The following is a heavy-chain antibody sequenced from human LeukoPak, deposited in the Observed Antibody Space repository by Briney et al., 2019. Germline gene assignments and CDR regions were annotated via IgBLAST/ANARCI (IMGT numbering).Heavy chain of an antibody. D-gene: IGHD1-14*01. J-gene: IGHJ4*02. V-gene: IGHV3-48*03. CDR1: GFTFSSYE. Sequence: GGSLRLSCAASGFTFSSYEMNWVRQAPGKGLEWVSYISSSGSTIYYADSVKGRFTISRDNAKNSLYLQMNSLRAEDTALYYCARDRFLRRPEPADYWGQGTLVTVSS. CDR3: ARDRFLRRPEPADY. CDR2: ISSSGSTI.